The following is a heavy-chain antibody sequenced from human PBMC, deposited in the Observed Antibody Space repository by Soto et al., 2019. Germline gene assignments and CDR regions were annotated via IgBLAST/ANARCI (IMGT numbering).Heavy chain of an antibody. CDR1: GFTFSDYY. D-gene: IGHD2-15*01. V-gene: IGHV3-11*06. J-gene: IGHJ4*02. Sequence: GGSLRLSCSASGFTFSDYYMSWIRQSPVKGLEWISYSSNSGTFARYADSVKGRFSISRDNAKNSLYLQIDSLRGEDTAIYYCARSRDHSNILDHCGKGTQGTVSS. CDR3: ARSRDHSNILDH. CDR2: SSNSGTFA.